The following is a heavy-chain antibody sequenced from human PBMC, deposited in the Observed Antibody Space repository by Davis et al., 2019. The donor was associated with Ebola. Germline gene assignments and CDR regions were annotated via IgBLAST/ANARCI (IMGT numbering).Heavy chain of an antibody. Sequence: ESLKISCAVSEFIFSNYAMNWVRQAPGKGLEWVANIRPDGSGQYYGDSVKGRFTISRDNARNSLYLQMNSLRVEDTATYYCARNLGFFRLDAWGQGTLVAVPS. D-gene: IGHD3-3*01. CDR3: ARNLGFFRLDA. CDR2: IRPDGSGQ. CDR1: EFIFSNYA. J-gene: IGHJ5*02. V-gene: IGHV3-7*03.